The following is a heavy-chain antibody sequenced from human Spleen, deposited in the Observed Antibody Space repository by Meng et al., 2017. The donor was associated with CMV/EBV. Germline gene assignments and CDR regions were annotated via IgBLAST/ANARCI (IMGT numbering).Heavy chain of an antibody. J-gene: IGHJ6*02. CDR2: IYPASGGT. D-gene: IGHD4-11*01. V-gene: IGHV1-2*02. CDR3: ARDYSNYLEYYSGLDV. Sequence: ASVKVSCKASGYTFTGHYLHWVRQAPGQGLEWMGWIYPASGGTNYAQNFQGRVTMTRDTSISTAYMELSRLRSDDTAVYYCARDYSNYLEYYSGLDVWGQGTTVTVSS. CDR1: GYTFTGHY.